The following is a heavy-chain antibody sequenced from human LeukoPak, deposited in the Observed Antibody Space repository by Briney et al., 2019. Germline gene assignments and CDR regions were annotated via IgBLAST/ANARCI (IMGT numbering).Heavy chain of an antibody. V-gene: IGHV3-21*01. D-gene: IGHD3-3*01. Sequence: GGSLRLSCAASGFIFSSYAMNWVRQAPGKGLEWVSSISSSSSYIYYADSVKGRFTISRDNAKNSLYLQMNSLRAEDTAVYYCARVHDFWSGYPDAFDIWGQGTMVTVSS. CDR2: ISSSSSYI. CDR3: ARVHDFWSGYPDAFDI. J-gene: IGHJ3*02. CDR1: GFIFSSYA.